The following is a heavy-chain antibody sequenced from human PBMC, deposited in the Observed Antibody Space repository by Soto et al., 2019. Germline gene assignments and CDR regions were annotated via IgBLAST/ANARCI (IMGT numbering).Heavy chain of an antibody. CDR1: GYTFTGYY. D-gene: IGHD3-22*01. Sequence: ASVKVSCKASGYTFTGYYMHWVRQAPGQGLEWMGWINPNSGGTNYAQKFQGWVTMTRDTSISTAYMELSRLRSDDTAVYYCARAYDSSGYYDAFDIWGQGTMVTVSS. J-gene: IGHJ3*02. CDR3: ARAYDSSGYYDAFDI. V-gene: IGHV1-2*04. CDR2: INPNSGGT.